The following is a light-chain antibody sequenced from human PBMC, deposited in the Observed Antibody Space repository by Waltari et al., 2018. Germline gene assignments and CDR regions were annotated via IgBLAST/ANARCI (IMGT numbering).Light chain of an antibody. CDR1: QDIGTY. CDR2: GAS. J-gene: IGKJ4*01. CDR3: QQYYAYPLT. V-gene: IGKV1-8*01. Sequence: AIRLTQSPSSLSSSTVDPVPITFRSNQDIGTYLAWYPQTPGKAPRLLLHGASTLQTGVPSRFSGSGSGTDFNITIACLQSEDFVTYFCQQYYAYPLTFGGGTKVEMK.